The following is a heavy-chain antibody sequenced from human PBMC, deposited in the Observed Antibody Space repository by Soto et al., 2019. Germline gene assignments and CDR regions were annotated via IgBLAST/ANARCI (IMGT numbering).Heavy chain of an antibody. J-gene: IGHJ4*02. CDR1: GYTFTSYA. D-gene: IGHD5-12*01. Sequence: ASVKVSCKASGYTFTSYAMHWVRQAPGQRLEWMGWINAGNGNTKYSQKFQGRVTITRDTSASTAYMELSSLRSEDTAVYYCAREVRRDGYNFGYWGQGTLVTVSS. CDR2: INAGNGNT. CDR3: AREVRRDGYNFGY. V-gene: IGHV1-3*01.